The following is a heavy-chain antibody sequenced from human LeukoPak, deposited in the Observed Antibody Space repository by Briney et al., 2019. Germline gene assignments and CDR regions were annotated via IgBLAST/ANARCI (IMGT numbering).Heavy chain of an antibody. CDR2: IKTDGSEK. CDR3: AKDPVAGAKGGAADFDY. J-gene: IGHJ4*02. D-gene: IGHD6-19*01. V-gene: IGHV3-7*01. Sequence: PGGSLSLSCAASGFTLSDHYIDWVRQAPGKGREWVVNIKTDGSEKYYVDSVKGRVTISRDNAKNSLYLQMNSLRVEDTAVYYCAKDPVAGAKGGAADFDYWGQGTLVTVSS. CDR1: GFTLSDHY.